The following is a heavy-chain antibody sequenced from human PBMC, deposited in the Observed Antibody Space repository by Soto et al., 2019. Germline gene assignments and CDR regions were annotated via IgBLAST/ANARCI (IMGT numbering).Heavy chain of an antibody. Sequence: QVQLVQSGAEVKKPGSSVKVSCKASGGTFSSYAISWVRQAPGQGLEWMGGIIPIFGTANYAQKFQGRVTITAAESTSTAHMELSRLRSEDTAVYYCARVANYYDSSGYYRYYYYGMDVWGQGTTVTVSS. J-gene: IGHJ6*02. CDR3: ARVANYYDSSGYYRYYYYGMDV. D-gene: IGHD3-22*01. CDR1: GGTFSSYA. V-gene: IGHV1-69*01. CDR2: IIPIFGTA.